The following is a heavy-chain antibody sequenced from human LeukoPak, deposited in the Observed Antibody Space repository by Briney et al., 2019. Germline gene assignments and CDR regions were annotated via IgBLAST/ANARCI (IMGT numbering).Heavy chain of an antibody. Sequence: SETLSLTCTVSGGSISSYYWSWIRQPAGKGLEWIGRIYTSGSTNYNPPLKSRVTMSVDTSKNQFSLKLSSVTAADTAVYYCARERYCGGDCYLQWFDPWGQGTLVTVSS. D-gene: IGHD2-21*01. CDR3: ARERYCGGDCYLQWFDP. J-gene: IGHJ5*02. V-gene: IGHV4-4*07. CDR1: GGSISSYY. CDR2: IYTSGST.